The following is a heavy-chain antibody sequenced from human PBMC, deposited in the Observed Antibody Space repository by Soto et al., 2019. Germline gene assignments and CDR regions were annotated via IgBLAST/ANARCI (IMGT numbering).Heavy chain of an antibody. Sequence: PGGSLRLSCAASGFTFSSYAMSWVRQAPGKGLEWVSAISGSGGSTYYADSVKGRFTISRDNSKNTLYLQMNSLRAEDTAVYYCAKDEGGTYYYDSSGYYPYYFDYWGQGTLVTV. J-gene: IGHJ4*02. D-gene: IGHD3-22*01. CDR2: ISGSGGST. CDR1: GFTFSSYA. V-gene: IGHV3-23*01. CDR3: AKDEGGTYYYDSSGYYPYYFDY.